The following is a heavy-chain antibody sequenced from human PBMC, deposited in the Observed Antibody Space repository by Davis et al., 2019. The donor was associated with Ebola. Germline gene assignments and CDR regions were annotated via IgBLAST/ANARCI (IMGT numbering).Heavy chain of an antibody. CDR3: ARSRGSPLRVYCSSTSCYRPYYGMDV. CDR1: GGSISSGGYY. CDR2: IYYSGST. V-gene: IGHV4-31*03. D-gene: IGHD2-2*02. J-gene: IGHJ6*02. Sequence: SETLSLTCTVSGGSISSGGYYWSWIRQHPGKGLEWIGYIYYSGSTYYNPSLKSRVTISVDTSKNQFSLKLSSVTAADTAVYYCARSRGSPLRVYCSSTSCYRPYYGMDVWGQGTTVTVSS.